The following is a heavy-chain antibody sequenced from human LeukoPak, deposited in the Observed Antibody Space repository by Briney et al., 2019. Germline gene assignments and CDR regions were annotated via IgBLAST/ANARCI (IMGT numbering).Heavy chain of an antibody. CDR1: GGSISSSSYY. CDR3: ARRGRSFDAFDI. Sequence: PSETLSLTCTVSGGSISSSSYYWGWIRQPPGRGLEWIGSIYYSGSTYYNPSLKSRVTISVDTSKNQFSLKLSSVTAADTAVYYCARRGRSFDAFDIWGQGTMVTVSS. J-gene: IGHJ3*02. CDR2: IYYSGST. V-gene: IGHV4-39*01. D-gene: IGHD5-18*01.